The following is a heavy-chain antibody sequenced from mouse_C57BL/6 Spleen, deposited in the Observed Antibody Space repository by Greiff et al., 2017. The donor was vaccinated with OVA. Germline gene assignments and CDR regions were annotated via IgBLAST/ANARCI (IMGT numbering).Heavy chain of an antibody. Sequence: EVKLVESGGGLVKPGGSLKLSCAASGFTFSSYAMSWVCQTPEKRLEWVATICDGGSYSYYPDNVKGRFTIFRDNANNNLYLQMSHLESEDTGMYCCAREGYYGSSLAYWGQGARGTVSA. D-gene: IGHD1-1*01. J-gene: IGHJ3*01. CDR3: AREGYYGSSLAY. CDR1: GFTFSSYA. V-gene: IGHV5-4*01. CDR2: ICDGGSYS.